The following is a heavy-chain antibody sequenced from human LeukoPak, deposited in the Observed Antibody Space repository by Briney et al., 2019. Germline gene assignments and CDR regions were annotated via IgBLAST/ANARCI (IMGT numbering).Heavy chain of an antibody. V-gene: IGHV4-34*01. D-gene: IGHD3-10*01. CDR2: SDHAGST. Sequence: PSETLSLTCAVYGESFSDYYWSWIRQPPGKGLEWIGGSDHAGSTNYNPSLKSRVTLSVDTSKKQFSLNLKSVTAADTAVYYCARTTTHSYPSGILVPECFDSWGQGTPVTVSS. CDR1: GESFSDYY. J-gene: IGHJ4*02. CDR3: ARTTTHSYPSGILVPECFDS.